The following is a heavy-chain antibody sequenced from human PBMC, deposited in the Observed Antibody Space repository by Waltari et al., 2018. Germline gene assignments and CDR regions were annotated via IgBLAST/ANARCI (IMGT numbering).Heavy chain of an antibody. V-gene: IGHV3-48*01. CDR1: GFTFSSYS. CDR2: ISSSSSTI. D-gene: IGHD3-10*01. CDR3: ARDLPNYYGSGSYDY. J-gene: IGHJ4*02. Sequence: EVQLVESGGGLVQPGGSLRLSCAASGFTFSSYSVNWVRQAPGKGLEWVSYISSSSSTIYYADSVKGRFTISRDNAKNSLYLQMNSLRAEDTAVYYCARDLPNYYGSGSYDYWGQGTLVTVSS.